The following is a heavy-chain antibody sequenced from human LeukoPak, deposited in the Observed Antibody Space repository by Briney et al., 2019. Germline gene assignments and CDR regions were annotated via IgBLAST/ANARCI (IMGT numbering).Heavy chain of an antibody. J-gene: IGHJ3*02. D-gene: IGHD1-7*01. Sequence: SETLSLTCAVYGGSFSGYYWSWIRQPPGKGLEWIGEINHSGSTNYNPSHKSRVTISVDTSKNQFSLKLSSVTAADTAVYYCARASNWNYVDAFDIWGQGTMVTVSS. CDR3: ARASNWNYVDAFDI. CDR1: GGSFSGYY. CDR2: INHSGST. V-gene: IGHV4-34*01.